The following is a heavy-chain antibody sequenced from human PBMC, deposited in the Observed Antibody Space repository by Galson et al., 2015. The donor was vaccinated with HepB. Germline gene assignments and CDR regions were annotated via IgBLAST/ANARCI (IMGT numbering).Heavy chain of an antibody. V-gene: IGHV4-59*08. CDR2: IYYSGST. Sequence: SETLSLTCTVSGGSISSYYWSWIRQPPGKGLEWIGYIYYSGSTNYNPSLKSRVTISVDTTKNQFSLKLSSVTAADTAVYYCARHVSSGYYYELGNWFDPWGQGTLVTVSS. CDR1: GGSISSYY. J-gene: IGHJ5*02. D-gene: IGHD3-22*01. CDR3: ARHVSSGYYYELGNWFDP.